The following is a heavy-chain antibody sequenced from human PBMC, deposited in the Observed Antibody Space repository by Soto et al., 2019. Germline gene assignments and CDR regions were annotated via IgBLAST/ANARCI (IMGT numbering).Heavy chain of an antibody. CDR1: GGSMSNYY. J-gene: IGHJ5*02. V-gene: IGHV4-59*01. CDR2: IYYSGST. D-gene: IGHD1-26*01. CDR3: ERVWYRRHIAWSDI. Sequence: PSETLSLTCTVSGGSMSNYYGSWIRRPPGKGLEWIGYIYYSGSTSYNPSLKSRVTISVDTSKNQFSLKLSSMTAAGTAVYYCERVWYRRHIAWSDIWGQGTLVTVSS.